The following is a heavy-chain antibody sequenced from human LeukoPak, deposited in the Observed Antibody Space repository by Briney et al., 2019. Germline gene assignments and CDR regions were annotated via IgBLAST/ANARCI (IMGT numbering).Heavy chain of an antibody. J-gene: IGHJ4*02. CDR2: VGDSGTSA. CDR3: APDLRGAAWSLDY. V-gene: IGHV3-23*01. Sequence: QSGGSLRLSCAVSGFTFRNYGMSWVRQAPGKGLEWVSVVGDSGTSAYYADSVKGRFTISRDNSKNTLYLQMNSLRAEDTAVYYCAPDLRGAAWSLDYWGQGTLVTVSS. D-gene: IGHD4/OR15-4a*01. CDR1: GFTFRNYG.